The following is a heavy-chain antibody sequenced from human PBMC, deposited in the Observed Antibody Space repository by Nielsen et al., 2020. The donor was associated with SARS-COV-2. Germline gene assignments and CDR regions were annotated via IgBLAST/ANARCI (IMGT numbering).Heavy chain of an antibody. D-gene: IGHD6-19*01. V-gene: IGHV7-4-1*02. J-gene: IGHJ4*02. CDR1: GYTFHKFA. CDR3: ARDIAVTGSPLHYFDY. CDR2: IDTNTGNP. Sequence: ASVKVSCKTSGYTFHKFALNWVRQAPGQGLEWMGWIDTNTGNPTYAQGFTGRFVFSLGTSVSTAYLQISGLKAEDTAVYYCARDIAVTGSPLHYFDYWGQGTLVAVSS.